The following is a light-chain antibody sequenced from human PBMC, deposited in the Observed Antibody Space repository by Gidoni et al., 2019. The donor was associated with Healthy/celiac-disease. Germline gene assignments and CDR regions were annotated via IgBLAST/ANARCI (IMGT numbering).Light chain of an antibody. CDR2: GAS. V-gene: IGKV3-15*01. CDR3: QQYNNWPST. J-gene: IGKJ2*01. Sequence: EIVLTQSPATLSVSPGERATLSGRASQSVSSNLAWYQQNPGQAPRLLIYGASNRATGIPARFSGSGSGTEFTLTISSLQSEDFAVYYCQQYNNWPSTFGQGTKLEIK. CDR1: QSVSSN.